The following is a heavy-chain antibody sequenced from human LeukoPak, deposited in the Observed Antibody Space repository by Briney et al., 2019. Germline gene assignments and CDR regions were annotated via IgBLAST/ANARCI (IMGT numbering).Heavy chain of an antibody. J-gene: IGHJ6*03. D-gene: IGHD6-19*01. CDR3: ARVSLNSSGWYPPSRYYYMDV. CDR1: GFSFTSYY. V-gene: IGHV1-2*02. Sequence: ASVKVSCKASGFSFTSYYIHWVRQAPGQGLEWMGWINPSSGATRSAQNFQGRVTMTRDTSISTAYLELSRLRSDDTAVYYCARVSLNSSGWYPPSRYYYMDVWGKGTTVTVSS. CDR2: INPSSGAT.